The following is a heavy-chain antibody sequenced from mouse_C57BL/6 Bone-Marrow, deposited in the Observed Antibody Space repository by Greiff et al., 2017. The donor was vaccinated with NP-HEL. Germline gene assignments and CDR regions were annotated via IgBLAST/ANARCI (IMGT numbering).Heavy chain of an antibody. Sequence: EVQVVESGGDLVKPGGSLKLSCAASGFTFSSYGMSWVRQTPDKRLEWVATISSGGSYTSYPASVQGRFTISRDNAKNTRYLQRSSLKSEDTAMYYCARRYYGPYWYCDVWGTGTTVTVSA. CDR1: GFTFSSYG. D-gene: IGHD1-1*01. CDR3: ARRYYGPYWYCDV. V-gene: IGHV5-6*01. CDR2: ISSGGSYT. J-gene: IGHJ1*03.